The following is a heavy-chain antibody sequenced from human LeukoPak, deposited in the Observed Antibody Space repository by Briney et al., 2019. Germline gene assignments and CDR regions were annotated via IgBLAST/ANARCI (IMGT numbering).Heavy chain of an antibody. CDR3: ARGAHYDFWSGYYWFDP. J-gene: IGHJ5*02. V-gene: IGHV4-30-2*01. CDR1: GGSISSGGYY. Sequence: SEPLSLTCTVSGGSISSGGYYWSWIRQPPGKGLEWIGYIYHSGSTYYNPSLKSRVTISVDRSKNQFSLKLSSVTAADTAVYYCARGAHYDFWSGYYWFDPWGQGTLVTVSS. D-gene: IGHD3-3*01. CDR2: IYHSGST.